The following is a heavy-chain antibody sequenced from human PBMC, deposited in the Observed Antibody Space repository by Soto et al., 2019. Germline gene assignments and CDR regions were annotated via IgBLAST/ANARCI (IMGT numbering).Heavy chain of an antibody. Sequence: QVQLVQSGAEVKKPGASVKVSCKASGYTFTSYYMHWVRQAPGQGLEWMGIINPSGGSTRNAQKFQGRVTMTRDTSTSTVYMELSRLRSEDTAVYYCARNYYDSSGYYYVPFDYWGQGTLVTVSS. J-gene: IGHJ4*02. CDR1: GYTFTSYY. V-gene: IGHV1-46*01. CDR3: ARNYYDSSGYYYVPFDY. D-gene: IGHD3-22*01. CDR2: INPSGGST.